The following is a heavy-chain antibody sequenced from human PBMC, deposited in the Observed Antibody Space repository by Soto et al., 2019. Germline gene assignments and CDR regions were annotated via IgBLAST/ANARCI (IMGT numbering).Heavy chain of an antibody. V-gene: IGHV4-31*03. CDR2: IYSNGDT. J-gene: IGHJ6*02. D-gene: IGHD6-6*01. Sequence: SETLSLTCSVSSDSMNSGGYYWSWIRQHPGKGLEWIGYIYSNGDTYYNPSLKSRVTTSVDTSKNQFSLNLTSVTAADTAVYYCARRGGSSSGYYYYAMDVWGQGTTVTVSS. CDR1: SDSMNSGGYY. CDR3: ARRGGSSSGYYYYAMDV.